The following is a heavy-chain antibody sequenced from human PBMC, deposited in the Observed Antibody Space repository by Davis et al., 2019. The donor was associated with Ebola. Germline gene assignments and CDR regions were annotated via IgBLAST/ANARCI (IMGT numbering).Heavy chain of an antibody. D-gene: IGHD6-13*01. CDR2: IKSKTDGGTT. V-gene: IGHV3-15*01. Sequence: PGGSLRLSCAASGFTFSNAWMSWVRQAPGKGLEWVGRIKSKTDGGTTDYAAPVKGRFTISRDDSKNTLYLQMNSLKTDDTAVYYCTRQLDYYYYYGMDVWGQGTTVTVSS. CDR1: GFTFSNAW. CDR3: TRQLDYYYYYGMDV. J-gene: IGHJ6*02.